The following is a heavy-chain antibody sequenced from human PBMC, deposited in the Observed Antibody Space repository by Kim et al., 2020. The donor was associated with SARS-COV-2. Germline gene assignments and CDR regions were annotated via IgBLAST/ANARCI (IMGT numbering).Heavy chain of an antibody. Sequence: GGSLRLSCAASGFTFSSYWMSWVRQAPGKGLEWVANIKQDGSEKYYVDSVKGRFTISRDNAKNSLYLQMNSLRAEDTAVYYCARATWIQLWPGDDAFDIWGQGTMVTVSS. J-gene: IGHJ3*02. V-gene: IGHV3-7*01. CDR1: GFTFSSYW. CDR2: IKQDGSEK. CDR3: ARATWIQLWPGDDAFDI. D-gene: IGHD5-18*01.